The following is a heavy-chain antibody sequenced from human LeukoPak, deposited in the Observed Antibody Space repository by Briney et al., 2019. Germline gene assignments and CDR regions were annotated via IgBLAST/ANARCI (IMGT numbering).Heavy chain of an antibody. CDR1: GFTFSSYS. V-gene: IGHV3-21*01. CDR3: ARDQLCSGGSCYSSYHGMDV. D-gene: IGHD2-15*01. J-gene: IGHJ6*02. CDR2: ISSSSSYI. Sequence: GGSLRLSCAASGFTFSSYSMNWVRQAPGKGLEWVSSISSSSSYIYYADSVKGRFTISRDNAKNSLYLQMNSLRAEDTAVYYCARDQLCSGGSCYSSYHGMDVWGQGTTVTVSS.